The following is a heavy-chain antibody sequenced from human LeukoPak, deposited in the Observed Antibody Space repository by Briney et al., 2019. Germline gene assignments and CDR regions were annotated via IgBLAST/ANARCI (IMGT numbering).Heavy chain of an antibody. V-gene: IGHV1-2*02. CDR2: INPNSGGT. CDR1: GYTFTGYY. J-gene: IGHJ4*02. Sequence: ASVKVSCKASGYTFTGYYMHWVRQAPGQGLEWMGWINPNSGGTNYAQKFQGRVTMTRDTSISTAYMELSRLRSDDTAVYYCARDSYYHGSGTTNGDYWGQGTLVTVSS. CDR3: ARDSYYHGSGTTNGDY. D-gene: IGHD3-10*01.